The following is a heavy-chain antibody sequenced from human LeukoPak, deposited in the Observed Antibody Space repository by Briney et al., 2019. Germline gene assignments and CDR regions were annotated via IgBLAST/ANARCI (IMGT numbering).Heavy chain of an antibody. V-gene: IGHV3-30*03. CDR3: ASHPGGGDYSGSYYGYFDY. CDR1: GFTFSSYG. CDR2: ISYDGSNK. D-gene: IGHD1-26*01. J-gene: IGHJ4*02. Sequence: GGSLRLSCAASGFTFSSYGMHWVRQAPGKGLEWVAVISYDGSNKYYADSVKGRFTISRDNSKNTLYLQMNSLRAEDTAVYYCASHPGGGDYSGSYYGYFDYWGQGTLVTVSS.